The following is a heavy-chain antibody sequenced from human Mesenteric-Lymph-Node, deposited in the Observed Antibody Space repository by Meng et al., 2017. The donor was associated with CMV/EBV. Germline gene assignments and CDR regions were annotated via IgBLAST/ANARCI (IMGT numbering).Heavy chain of an antibody. J-gene: IGHJ4*02. Sequence: GSLRLSCTVSGGSISSSAYHWGWIRQPPGKGLEYIGSIYYAGNTYYNPSLKSRVTISVDTSNNHFSLRLSSVTAADTAVYYCARTGYSSSWKDWGQGTLVTVSS. CDR1: GGSISSSAYH. V-gene: IGHV4-39*07. CDR3: ARTGYSSSWKD. CDR2: IYYAGNT. D-gene: IGHD6-13*01.